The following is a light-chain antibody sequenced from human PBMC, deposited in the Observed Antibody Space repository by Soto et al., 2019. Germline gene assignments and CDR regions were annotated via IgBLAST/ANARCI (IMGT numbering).Light chain of an antibody. CDR1: SSDVGGYNY. J-gene: IGLJ1*01. V-gene: IGLV2-14*01. CDR2: DVS. Sequence: QSALTQPASVSGSPGQSITISCTGTSSDVGGYNYVSWYQQHPGKAPKLMIYDVSNRPSGVSNRFSGSKSGNTASLTISGRQAEDDDDYYFCTYTSSSSLYVFGAGTKLTVL. CDR3: CTYTSSSSLYV.